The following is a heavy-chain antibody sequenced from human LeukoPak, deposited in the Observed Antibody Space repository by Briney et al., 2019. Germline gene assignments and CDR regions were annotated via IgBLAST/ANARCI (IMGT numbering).Heavy chain of an antibody. CDR1: GFTFSSYS. V-gene: IGHV3-21*01. CDR3: ARGIYDILTGYSFDY. D-gene: IGHD3-9*01. Sequence: YPGGSLRLSCAASGFTFSSYSMNWVRQAPGKGLEWVSSISSSSSYIYYADLVKGRFTISRDNAKNSLYLQMNSLRAEDTAVYYCARGIYDILTGYSFDYWGQGTLVTVSS. J-gene: IGHJ4*02. CDR2: ISSSSSYI.